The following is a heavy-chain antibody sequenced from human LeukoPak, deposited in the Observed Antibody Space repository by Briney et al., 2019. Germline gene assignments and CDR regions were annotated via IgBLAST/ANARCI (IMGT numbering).Heavy chain of an antibody. CDR2: IYYSGST. D-gene: IGHD1-7*01. V-gene: IGHV4-59*08. CDR1: GGSISSYY. Sequence: SETLSLTCTVSGGSISSYYWSWIRQPPGKGLEWIGYIYYSGSTNYNPSLKSRVTISVDTSKNQFSLKLSSVTAADTAVYYCAKELGTTGWFDPWGQGTLVTVSS. CDR3: AKELGTTGWFDP. J-gene: IGHJ5*02.